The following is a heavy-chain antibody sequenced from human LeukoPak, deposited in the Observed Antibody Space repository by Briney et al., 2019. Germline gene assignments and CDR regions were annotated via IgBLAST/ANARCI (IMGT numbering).Heavy chain of an antibody. D-gene: IGHD1-26*01. CDR2: IYYSGST. J-gene: IGHJ4*02. V-gene: IGHV4-59*08. CDR3: ARHDEEGSRSAIDY. CDR1: GGSISSYY. Sequence: PSETLSLTCTVSGGSISSYYWSWIRQPPGKGLEWIGFIYYSGSTNYNPSLKSRVTISVDTSKNQFSLKLSSVTAADTAVYYCARHDEEGSRSAIDYWGQGTLVNVSS.